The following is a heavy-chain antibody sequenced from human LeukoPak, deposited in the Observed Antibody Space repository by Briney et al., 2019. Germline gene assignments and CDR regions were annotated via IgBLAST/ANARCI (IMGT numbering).Heavy chain of an antibody. V-gene: IGHV4-59*01. D-gene: IGHD5-18*01. CDR3: ARVWGYSYGYLDY. CDR2: IYYSGST. J-gene: IGHJ4*02. CDR1: GGSISSYY. Sequence: SETLSLTCTVSGGSISSYYWSWIRQPPGKGLEWIGYIYYSGSTNYNPSLKSRVTISVDTSKNQSSLKLSSVTAADTAVYYCARVWGYSYGYLDYWGQGTLVTVSS.